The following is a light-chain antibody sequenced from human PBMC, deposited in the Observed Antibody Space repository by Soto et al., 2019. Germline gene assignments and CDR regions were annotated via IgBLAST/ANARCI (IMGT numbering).Light chain of an antibody. J-gene: IGKJ4*01. CDR2: DAS. CDR3: QQRSNWPLT. V-gene: IGKV3-11*01. Sequence: EIVLTQSPATLSLSPGERAALSCRASQSVSSHLAWYQQKPGQAPRLLIYDASNRATGIPARFSVSGSGTDFTLIISSLEPEDLAVYYCQQRSNWPLTFGGETKVEIK. CDR1: QSVSSH.